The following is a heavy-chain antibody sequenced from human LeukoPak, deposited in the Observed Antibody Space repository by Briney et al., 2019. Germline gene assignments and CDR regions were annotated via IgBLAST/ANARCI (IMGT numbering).Heavy chain of an antibody. CDR1: GFTFSSYW. CDR2: IKQDGSEK. D-gene: IGHD1-26*01. CDR3: ARPYSGSYFLFYYYYYYMDV. Sequence: GGSLRLSCAASGFTFSSYWMSWVRQAPGKGLEWVANIKQDGSEKYYVDSVKGRFTISRDNAKNSLYLQMNSLRAEDTAVYYCARPYSGSYFLFYYYYYYMDVWGKGTTVTVSS. J-gene: IGHJ6*03. V-gene: IGHV3-7*01.